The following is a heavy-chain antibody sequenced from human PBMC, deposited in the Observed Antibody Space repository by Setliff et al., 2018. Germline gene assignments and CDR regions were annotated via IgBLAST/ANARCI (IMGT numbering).Heavy chain of an antibody. D-gene: IGHD6-6*01. CDR2: IYYSGST. CDR1: GGSISSSSYY. CDR3: ARDRAPRSSGFLSQMKD. J-gene: IGHJ4*02. Sequence: KTSETLSLTCTVSGGSISSSSYYWGWIRQPPGKGLEWIGSIYYSGSTYYNLSLKSRVTISVDTSKNQFSLKLSSVTAADTAVYYCARDRAPRSSGFLSQMKDWGQGTLVTVSS. V-gene: IGHV4-39*01.